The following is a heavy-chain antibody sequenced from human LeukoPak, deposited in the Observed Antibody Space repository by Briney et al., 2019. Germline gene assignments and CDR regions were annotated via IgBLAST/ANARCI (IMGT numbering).Heavy chain of an antibody. Sequence: SETLSLTCNVSGGSISRSSYYWGWIRQPPGKGLEWIGSIYYSGSTYYNPSLKSRVTISVDTSKNQFSLKLSSVTAADTAVYYCARQYSGSHDAFDIWGQGTMVTVSS. V-gene: IGHV4-39*01. CDR3: ARQYSGSHDAFDI. J-gene: IGHJ3*02. D-gene: IGHD1-26*01. CDR2: IYYSGST. CDR1: GGSISRSSYY.